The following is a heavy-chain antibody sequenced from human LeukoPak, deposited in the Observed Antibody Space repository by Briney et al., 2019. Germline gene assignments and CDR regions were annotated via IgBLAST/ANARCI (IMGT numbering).Heavy chain of an antibody. Sequence: GGSLRLSCTASGFTLGDYAMSWVRQAPGKGLEWVGFIRSKAYGGTTEYAASVKGRFTISRDDSKSIAYLQMNSLKTEDTAVYYCTRDIAVAGWAYYYYMDVWGKGTTVTISS. CDR1: GFTLGDYA. J-gene: IGHJ6*03. D-gene: IGHD6-19*01. V-gene: IGHV3-49*04. CDR2: IRSKAYGGTT. CDR3: TRDIAVAGWAYYYYMDV.